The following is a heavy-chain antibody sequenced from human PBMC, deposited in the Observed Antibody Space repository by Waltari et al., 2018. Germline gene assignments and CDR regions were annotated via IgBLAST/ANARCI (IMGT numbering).Heavy chain of an antibody. Sequence: QVQLQESGPGLVKPSETLSLTCTVSGGSISSYYWSWIRQPAGKGLEWIGRIYTSGSTNYNPSLKSRFTISRDNAKNSLYLQMNSLTTEDTAVYYCAGGGGFLCDIWGQGTLVTVSS. CDR2: IYTSGST. CDR3: AGGGGFLCDI. D-gene: IGHD3-3*01. V-gene: IGHV4-4*07. CDR1: GGSISSYY. J-gene: IGHJ3*02.